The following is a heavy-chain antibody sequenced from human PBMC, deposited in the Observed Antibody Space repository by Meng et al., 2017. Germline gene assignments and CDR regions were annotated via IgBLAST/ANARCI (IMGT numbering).Heavy chain of an antibody. J-gene: IGHJ4*02. D-gene: IGHD1-1*01. V-gene: IGHV4-39*07. CDR3: ARDCINRGPETGTIDY. CDR1: GGSISSSSYY. CDR2: IYYSGST. Sequence: VSLRLSCTVSGGSISSSSYYWGWIRQPPGKGLEWIGSIYYSGSTYYNPSLKSRVTISVDTSKNQFSLKLSSVTAADTAGYYCARDCINRGPETGTIDYWGQGTLVTVSS.